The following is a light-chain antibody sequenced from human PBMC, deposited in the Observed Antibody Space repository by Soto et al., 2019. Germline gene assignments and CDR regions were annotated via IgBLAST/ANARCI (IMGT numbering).Light chain of an antibody. Sequence: QSVLTQPASVSGSPGQSITISCTGTSSDVGGHNFVSWYQHHPGKAPKLMISEVTNRPSGVSNRFSGSKSGNTASLTISGLQAEDEAHYYCSSYTTNSPPVVFGGGTKLTVL. CDR3: SSYTTNSPPVV. V-gene: IGLV2-14*01. CDR1: SSDVGGHNF. J-gene: IGLJ2*01. CDR2: EVT.